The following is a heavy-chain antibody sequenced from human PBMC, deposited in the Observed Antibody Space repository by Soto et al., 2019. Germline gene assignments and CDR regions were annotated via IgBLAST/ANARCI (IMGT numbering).Heavy chain of an antibody. CDR3: ARQVRGYCSDGRCYTSYYMDV. CDR2: IYYSGNT. CDR1: GGSISNSDYY. J-gene: IGHJ6*03. Sequence: SETLSLTCTVSGGSISNSDYYWGWTRQPPGKGLEWIGSIYYSGNTYYNPSLKSRVTISVDTSKNQFSLKLSSVTAADTAVYYCARQVRGYCSDGRCYTSYYMDVWGKGTTVTVSS. D-gene: IGHD2-15*01. V-gene: IGHV4-39*01.